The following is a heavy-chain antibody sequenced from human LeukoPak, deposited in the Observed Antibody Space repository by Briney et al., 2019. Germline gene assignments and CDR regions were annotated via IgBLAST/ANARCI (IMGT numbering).Heavy chain of an antibody. D-gene: IGHD3-22*01. CDR2: IYYSGST. V-gene: IGHV4-39*01. Sequence: SETLSLTCTVSGGPISSSSYYWGWIRQPPGKGLEWIGSIYYSGSTYYNPSLKSRVTISVDTSKNQFSLKLSSVTAADTAVYYCARVRHYYDSSGYYYPDYWGQGTLVTVSS. CDR3: ARVRHYYDSSGYYYPDY. J-gene: IGHJ4*02. CDR1: GGPISSSSYY.